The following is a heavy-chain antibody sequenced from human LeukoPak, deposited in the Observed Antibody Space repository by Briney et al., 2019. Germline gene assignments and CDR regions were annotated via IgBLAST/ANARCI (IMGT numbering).Heavy chain of an antibody. J-gene: IGHJ4*02. V-gene: IGHV1-46*01. CDR1: GYTFTTCY. D-gene: IGHD5-18*01. CDR2: IIPSGGST. CDR3: ARDGYTYGFDY. Sequence: ASVKLSFNASGYTFTTCYIHWVRHAPGQGLEWMGIIIPSGGSTSYAQKFQGRVTMTRDTSTSTVYMELSSLRSEDTAVYYCARDGYTYGFDYWGQGTLVTVSS.